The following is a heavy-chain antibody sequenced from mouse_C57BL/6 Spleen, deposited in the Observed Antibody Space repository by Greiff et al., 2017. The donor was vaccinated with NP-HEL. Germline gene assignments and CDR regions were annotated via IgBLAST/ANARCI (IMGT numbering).Heavy chain of an antibody. J-gene: IGHJ2*01. CDR3: ARDSPGYYVGLYFDY. D-gene: IGHD2-3*01. V-gene: IGHV5-4*01. CDR1: GFTFSSYA. Sequence: EVKLVESGGGLVKPGGSLKLSCAASGFTFSSYAMSWVRQTPEKRLEWVATISDGGSYTYYPDNVKGRFTISRDNAKNNLYLQMSHLKSEDTAMYYCARDSPGYYVGLYFDYWGQGTTLTVSS. CDR2: ISDGGSYT.